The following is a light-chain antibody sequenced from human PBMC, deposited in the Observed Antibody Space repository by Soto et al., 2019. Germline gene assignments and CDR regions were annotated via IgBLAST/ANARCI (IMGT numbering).Light chain of an antibody. J-gene: IGKJ2*01. CDR1: QSVSSN. Sequence: EIVMTQSPATLSVSPGERATLSCRASQSVSSNLAWYQQKPGQAPRLLIYGASTRATGIPARFSGSGSGTEFILNISSLQSEDFEVYYCQQYNNWPQTFGQGTKLEIK. V-gene: IGKV3-15*01. CDR3: QQYNNWPQT. CDR2: GAS.